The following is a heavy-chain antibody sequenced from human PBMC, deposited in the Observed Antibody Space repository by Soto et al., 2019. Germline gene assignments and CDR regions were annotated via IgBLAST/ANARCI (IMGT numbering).Heavy chain of an antibody. CDR2: TTDDGGRT. V-gene: IGHV3-23*01. Sequence: GGSLRLSCTASGFGFSSYAMTWVRQAPGKGLEWVSSTTDDGGRTFYADSVKGRFTISRDNSNNRLYLQMNSLRAEDTALYYCAKGGGFGTGAYYNVAYWGQGTLVTVSS. CDR1: GFGFSSYA. J-gene: IGHJ4*02. D-gene: IGHD3-10*01. CDR3: AKGGGFGTGAYYNVAY.